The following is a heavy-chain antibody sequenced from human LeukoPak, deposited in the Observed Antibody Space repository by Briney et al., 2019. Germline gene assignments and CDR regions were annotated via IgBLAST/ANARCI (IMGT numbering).Heavy chain of an antibody. CDR1: GDTFSSYA. CDR2: IIPIFGTA. CDR3: ARGRMAGTYVFDS. V-gene: IGHV1-69*01. D-gene: IGHD6-19*01. J-gene: IGHJ4*02. Sequence: PGSSVKVTCKASGDTFSSYAISWVRQAPGQGLEWVGGIIPIFGTANYAQKFQGRVTITADESTSTAYMELSSLRSEDTAVYYCARGRMAGTYVFDSWGQGTLVTVSS.